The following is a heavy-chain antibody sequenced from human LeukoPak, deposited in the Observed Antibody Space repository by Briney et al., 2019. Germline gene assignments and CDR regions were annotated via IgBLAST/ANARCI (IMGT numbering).Heavy chain of an antibody. Sequence: GGTLRLSCAASGFTFSSYGMSWVRQAPGKGLEWVSAISGSGGSTYYADSVKGRFTISRDNSKNTLYLQMNSLRAEDTAVYYCANNGRSGPETYRYFDYWGQGTLVTVSS. CDR3: ANNGRSGPETYRYFDY. V-gene: IGHV3-23*01. CDR1: GFTFSSYG. J-gene: IGHJ4*02. D-gene: IGHD1-1*01. CDR2: ISGSGGST.